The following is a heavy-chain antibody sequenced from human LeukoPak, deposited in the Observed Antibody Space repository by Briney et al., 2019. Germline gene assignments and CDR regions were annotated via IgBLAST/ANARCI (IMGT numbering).Heavy chain of an antibody. J-gene: IGHJ4*02. D-gene: IGHD7-27*01. Sequence: PSETLSLTCTVSGGSISSGTYYWSWIRQPAGKGLEWIGRIYTSGSGSTNYNPSLKSRVTISLDTSKNQFSLKLSSVTAADTAVYYCARGPTVIGDEYYFDYWGQGTLVTVSS. CDR1: GGSISSGTYY. CDR3: ARGPTVIGDEYYFDY. CDR2: IYTSGSGST. V-gene: IGHV4-61*02.